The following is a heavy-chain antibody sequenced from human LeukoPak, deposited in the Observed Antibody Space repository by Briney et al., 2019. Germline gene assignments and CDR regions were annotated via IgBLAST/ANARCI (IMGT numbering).Heavy chain of an antibody. CDR3: VRYSSGWHYYFDY. J-gene: IGHJ4*02. CDR2: MNPNSGNT. CDR1: GYTFTSYD. D-gene: IGHD6-19*01. V-gene: IGHV1-8*03. Sequence: ASVKVSCKASGYTFTSYDINWVRQATGQGLEWMGWMNPNSGNTGYAQKVQGRVNITRNTSISTAYMELSSLRSEDTAVYYCVRYSSGWHYYFDYWGQGNLVTVSS.